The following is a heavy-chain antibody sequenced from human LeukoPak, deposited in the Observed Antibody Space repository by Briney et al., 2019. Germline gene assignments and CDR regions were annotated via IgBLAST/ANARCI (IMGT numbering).Heavy chain of an antibody. Sequence: GGSLRLSCAASGFTFSSYGMNWVRQAPGKGLEWVSSISSSSSYIYYADSVKGRFTISRDNAKNSLYLQMNSLRAEDTAVYYCARGSVYYYDSSGSYYFDYWGQGTLVTVSS. CDR2: ISSSSSYI. CDR1: GFTFSSYG. J-gene: IGHJ4*02. V-gene: IGHV3-21*01. CDR3: ARGSVYYYDSSGSYYFDY. D-gene: IGHD3-22*01.